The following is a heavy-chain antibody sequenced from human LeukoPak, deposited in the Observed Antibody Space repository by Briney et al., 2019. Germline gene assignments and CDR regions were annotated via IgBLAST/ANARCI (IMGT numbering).Heavy chain of an antibody. CDR2: IYSRGST. CDR1: GFTVSSNY. CDR3: ARSIGYGSGVPSGYFDY. Sequence: GGSLRLSCAASGFTVSSNYMSWVRQALGRGLEWVSVIYSRGSTYYADSVKGRFTISRDNSKNTLYLQMNSLRAEDTAVYYCARSIGYGSGVPSGYFDYWGQGTLVTVSS. D-gene: IGHD3-10*01. J-gene: IGHJ4*02. V-gene: IGHV3-66*01.